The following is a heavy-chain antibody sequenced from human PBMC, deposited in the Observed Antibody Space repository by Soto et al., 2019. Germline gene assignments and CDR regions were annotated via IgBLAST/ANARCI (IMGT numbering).Heavy chain of an antibody. CDR1: GYSFTNHW. J-gene: IGHJ5*02. Sequence: GESLKISCKGSGYSFTNHWIGWVRQMPGKGLEWMGIIYPGDSDTRYSPSFKGQVTISADKSISTAYLQWSSLKASDTAMYYCARHSYDFWSGYWFDPWGQGTLVTVSS. CDR2: IYPGDSDT. CDR3: ARHSYDFWSGYWFDP. V-gene: IGHV5-51*01. D-gene: IGHD3-3*01.